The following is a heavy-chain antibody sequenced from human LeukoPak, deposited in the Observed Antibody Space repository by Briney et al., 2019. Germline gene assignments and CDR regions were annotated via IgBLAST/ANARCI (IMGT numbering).Heavy chain of an antibody. D-gene: IGHD6-13*01. V-gene: IGHV1-2*02. CDR2: INPNSGGT. Sequence: ASVKVSCKASGYTLTGYYMHWVRQAPGQGLEWMGWINPNSGGTNYAQKFQGRVTMTRDTSISTAYMELSRLRSDDTAVYYCARGNHFKYSSSLDYWGQGTLVTVSS. CDR1: GYTLTGYY. CDR3: ARGNHFKYSSSLDY. J-gene: IGHJ4*02.